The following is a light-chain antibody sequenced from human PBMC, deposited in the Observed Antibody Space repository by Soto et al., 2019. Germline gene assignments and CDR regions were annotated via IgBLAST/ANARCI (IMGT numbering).Light chain of an antibody. CDR2: EVS. CDR3: SSYTSSSTLENV. CDR1: SSDVGGYNY. J-gene: IGLJ1*01. Sequence: GASSDVGGYNYVSWYQQHPGKAPKLMIYEVSNRPSGVSNRFSGSKSGNTASLTISGLQAEDEADYYCSSYTSSSTLENVFGTGTKV. V-gene: IGLV2-14*01.